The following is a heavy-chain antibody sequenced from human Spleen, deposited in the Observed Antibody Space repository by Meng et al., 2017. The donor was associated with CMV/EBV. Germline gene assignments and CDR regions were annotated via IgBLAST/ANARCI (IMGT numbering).Heavy chain of an antibody. CDR3: ARDRKHYGERGWFDP. D-gene: IGHD4-17*01. CDR2: IYYSGST. Sequence: QVQLQESGPGLWQPSQTLSLTCNVSGGSISSGDYYWSWIRQPPGKGLEWIGYIYYSGSTYSNASLKSRVTISIDRSKNQFSLKLSSVTAADTAVYYCARDRKHYGERGWFDPWGQGTLVTVSS. CDR1: GGSISSGDYY. V-gene: IGHV4-30-4*01. J-gene: IGHJ5*02.